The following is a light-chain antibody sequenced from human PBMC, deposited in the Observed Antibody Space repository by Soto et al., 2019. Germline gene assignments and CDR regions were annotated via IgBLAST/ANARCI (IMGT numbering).Light chain of an antibody. Sequence: QSALTQAASVSGSPGQSITISCTGTSSDVGGYNYVSWYQQFPGKVPKLLIYNVSNRPSGVSNRFSGSKSGNTASLTISGLQAEDEDDYFCTSSTSGSLYVFGTGTKVTVL. CDR3: TSSTSGSLYV. CDR2: NVS. J-gene: IGLJ1*01. CDR1: SSDVGGYNY. V-gene: IGLV2-14*01.